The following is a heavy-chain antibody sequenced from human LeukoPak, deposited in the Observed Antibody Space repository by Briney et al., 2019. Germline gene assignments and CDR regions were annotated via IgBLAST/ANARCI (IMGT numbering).Heavy chain of an antibody. CDR2: INTNTGNP. CDR1: GYTFTSYA. V-gene: IGHV7-4-1*02. D-gene: IGHD3-22*01. Sequence: GASVKVSCKASGYTFTSYAMNWVRQAPGQGLEWMGWINTNTGNPTYAQGFTGRFVFSLDTSVSTAYLQISSLKAEDTAVYYCARGLDYYDSSGYDGIGYWGQGTLVTVSS. J-gene: IGHJ4*02. CDR3: ARGLDYYDSSGYDGIGY.